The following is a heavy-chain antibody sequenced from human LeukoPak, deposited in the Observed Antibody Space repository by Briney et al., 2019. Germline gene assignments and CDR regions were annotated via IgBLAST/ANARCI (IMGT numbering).Heavy chain of an antibody. Sequence: ASETLSLTCTVSGGSISSSSYYWGWIRQPPGKGLEWIGSIYYSGSTYYNPFLKSRVTISLDTSKNQFSLKLSSVTAADTAVYYCARRGWPPNPTIDYWGQGTLVTVSS. V-gene: IGHV4-39*01. CDR1: GGSISSSSYY. D-gene: IGHD5-24*01. CDR2: IYYSGST. CDR3: ARRGWPPNPTIDY. J-gene: IGHJ4*02.